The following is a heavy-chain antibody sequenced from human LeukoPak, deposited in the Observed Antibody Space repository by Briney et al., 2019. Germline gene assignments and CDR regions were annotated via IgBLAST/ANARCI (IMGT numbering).Heavy chain of an antibody. CDR1: GGSISSSSYY. CDR2: IYYSGST. J-gene: IGHJ3*02. Sequence: PSETLSLTCTVSGGSISSSSYYWGWIRQPPGKGLEWIGSIYYSGSTYYNPSLKSRVTISVDTSKNQFSLKLSSVTAADTAVYYCAREESYCGGDCYSFDAFDIWGQGTMVTVSS. D-gene: IGHD2-21*02. CDR3: AREESYCGGDCYSFDAFDI. V-gene: IGHV4-39*07.